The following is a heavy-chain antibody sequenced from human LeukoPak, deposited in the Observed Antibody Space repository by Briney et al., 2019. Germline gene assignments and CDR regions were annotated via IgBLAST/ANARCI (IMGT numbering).Heavy chain of an antibody. Sequence: PGGCLRLSCAASGFTLTSYAMSWVRPGPGKGLEWVSAISVSGNTYHADSVKGRFTISRDNSKNTLFLQMNSLRAEDTAVYYCASGWGSWGQGALVTVSS. CDR1: GFTLTSYA. D-gene: IGHD3-16*01. CDR3: ASGWGS. V-gene: IGHV3-23*01. CDR2: ISVSGNT. J-gene: IGHJ4*02.